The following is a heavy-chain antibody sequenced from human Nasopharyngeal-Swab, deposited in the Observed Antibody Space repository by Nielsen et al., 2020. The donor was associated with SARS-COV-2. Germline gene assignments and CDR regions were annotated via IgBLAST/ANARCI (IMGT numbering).Heavy chain of an antibody. CDR2: INHSGST. CDR1: GGSISGTGYY. V-gene: IGHV4-34*01. J-gene: IGHJ4*02. CDR3: ARRTYYDYVWGSYRFPYYFDY. D-gene: IGHD3-16*02. Sequence: SETLSLTCAVSGGSISGTGYYWSWIRQPPGKGLEWIGEINHSGSTNYNPSLKSRVTISVDTSKNQFSLKLSSVTAADTAVYYCARRTYYDYVWGSYRFPYYFDYWGQGTLVTVSS.